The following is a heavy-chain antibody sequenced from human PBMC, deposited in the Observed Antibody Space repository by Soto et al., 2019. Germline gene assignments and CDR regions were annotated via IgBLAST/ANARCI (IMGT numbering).Heavy chain of an antibody. Sequence: HVQLVESGGDVVQPGGSLRLSCAPSGFTFSASYMTWIRQAPGRGLEWVSYISNSGNTKEYADSVRGRFTISRDNAKNAVHLQMDSLRAEDTAVYYCARERSCSGNSCYKLRFDPWGQGTRVIVSS. CDR3: ARERSCSGNSCYKLRFDP. J-gene: IGHJ5*02. CDR2: ISNSGNTK. V-gene: IGHV3-11*01. CDR1: GFTFSASY. D-gene: IGHD5-12*01.